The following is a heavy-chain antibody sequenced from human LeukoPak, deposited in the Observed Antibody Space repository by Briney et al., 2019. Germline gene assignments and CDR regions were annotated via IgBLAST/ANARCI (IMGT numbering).Heavy chain of an antibody. V-gene: IGHV3-21*01. CDR2: ISSSSSYF. D-gene: IGHD3-16*01. CDR3: ARDGGGSVDY. Sequence: GGSLRLSCAASGFTFSSYSMNWVRQAPGKGLEWVSSISSSSSYFYYVDSVKGRVTISRDNAKKSLYLQMNSLRAEDTAVYYCARDGGGSVDYWGQGALVTVSS. J-gene: IGHJ4*02. CDR1: GFTFSSYS.